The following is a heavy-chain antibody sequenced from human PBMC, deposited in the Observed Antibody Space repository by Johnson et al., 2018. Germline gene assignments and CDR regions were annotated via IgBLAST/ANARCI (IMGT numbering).Heavy chain of an antibody. J-gene: IGHJ6*02. CDR1: GFTFSSYS. CDR2: ISYDGSNK. Sequence: QVQLVQSGGGLVQXGGSLRLSCAASGFTFSSYSMNWVRQAPGKGLEWVAVISYDGSNKYYADSVKGRFTISRENSKNTLYLQMNSLRAEDTAVYYCAKPPDRTIVGATTEHYYYGMDVWGQGTTVTVSS. V-gene: IGHV3-30*18. CDR3: AKPPDRTIVGATTEHYYYGMDV. D-gene: IGHD1-26*01.